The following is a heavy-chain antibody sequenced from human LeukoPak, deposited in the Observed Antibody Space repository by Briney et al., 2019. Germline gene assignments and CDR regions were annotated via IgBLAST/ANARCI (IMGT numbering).Heavy chain of an antibody. Sequence: VASVKVSCKASGYTFTSYYMHWVRQAPGQGLEWMGIINPSGGRTSYAQKFQGRVTMTRDTSTSTVYMELSSLRSEDTAVYYCARDERDTMVRGVAAPYYYGMDVWGKGTTVTVSS. J-gene: IGHJ6*04. V-gene: IGHV1-46*01. CDR2: INPSGGRT. D-gene: IGHD3-10*01. CDR3: ARDERDTMVRGVAAPYYYGMDV. CDR1: GYTFTSYY.